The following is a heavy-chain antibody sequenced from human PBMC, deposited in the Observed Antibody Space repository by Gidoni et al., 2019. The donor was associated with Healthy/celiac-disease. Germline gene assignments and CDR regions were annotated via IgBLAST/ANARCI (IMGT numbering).Heavy chain of an antibody. J-gene: IGHJ6*02. CDR3: AKRILPGRRDYYYYYGMDV. Sequence: EVQLVESGGVVVQPGGSLRLSCAASGFTFDDYAMHWVRQAPGKGLEWVSLISWDGGSTYYADSVKGRFTISRDNSKNSLYLQMNSLRAEDTALYYCAKRILPGRRDYYYYYGMDVWGQGTTVTVSS. D-gene: IGHD2-15*01. CDR2: ISWDGGST. V-gene: IGHV3-43D*03. CDR1: GFTFDDYA.